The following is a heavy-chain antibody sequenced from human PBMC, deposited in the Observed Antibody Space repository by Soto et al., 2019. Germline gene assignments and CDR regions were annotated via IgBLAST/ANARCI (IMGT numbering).Heavy chain of an antibody. CDR2: ITVAGGGT. D-gene: IGHD1-26*01. CDR1: GFAFTSSA. J-gene: IGHJ4*02. CDR3: AKWPPSPKMGVTSH. V-gene: IGHV3-23*01. Sequence: EVQLLESGGGLVQPGGSLRLSCATSGFAFTSSAMAWVRQTPGKGLQWVSAITVAGGGTYYADSVKGRLTISRDNSKKTLYLQMNSLSAEDTALSFCAKWPPSPKMGVTSHWGQGTLVTVSS.